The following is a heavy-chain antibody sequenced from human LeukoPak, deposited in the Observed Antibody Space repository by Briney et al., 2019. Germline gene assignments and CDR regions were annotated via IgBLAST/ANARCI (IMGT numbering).Heavy chain of an antibody. V-gene: IGHV3-30*03. CDR3: ARDQQWLAYYFDY. CDR1: GFTFSSYG. D-gene: IGHD6-19*01. CDR2: ISYDGSNK. J-gene: IGHJ4*02. Sequence: PGGSLRLSCAASGFTFSSYGMHWVRQAPGKGLEWVAVISYDGSNKYYADSVKGRFTISRDNSKNTLYLQMNSLRAEDTAVYYCARDQQWLAYYFDYWGQGTLVTVSS.